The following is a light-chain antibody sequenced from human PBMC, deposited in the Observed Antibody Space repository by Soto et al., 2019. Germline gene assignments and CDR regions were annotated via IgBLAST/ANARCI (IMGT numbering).Light chain of an antibody. J-gene: IGKJ4*01. CDR1: QNIRTY. CDR3: QQSYSIPLT. CDR2: AAS. Sequence: DIQMTQSASSLSASVGDRVTITCRASQNIRTYLNWYQHKPGKAPTLLIYAASNLLSGVPSRFTGSGSGTYFTLSISSLQPEDFATYFCQQSYSIPLTFGGGTKVDIK. V-gene: IGKV1-39*01.